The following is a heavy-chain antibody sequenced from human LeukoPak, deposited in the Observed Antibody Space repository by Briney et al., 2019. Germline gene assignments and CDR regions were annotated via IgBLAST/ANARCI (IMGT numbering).Heavy chain of an antibody. V-gene: IGHV4-39*01. J-gene: IGHJ4*02. Sequence: SETLSLTCTVSGGSISSSSYYWGWIRQPPGKGLEWIGSIYYSGSTYYNPSLKSRVTISVDTSKNQFSLKLGSVTAAVTAVYYCARQGLWFGDQVFHYWGQGTLVTVSS. D-gene: IGHD3-10*01. CDR2: IYYSGST. CDR3: ARQGLWFGDQVFHY. CDR1: GGSISSSSYY.